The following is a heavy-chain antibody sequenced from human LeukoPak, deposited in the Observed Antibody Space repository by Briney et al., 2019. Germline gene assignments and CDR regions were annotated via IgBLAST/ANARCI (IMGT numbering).Heavy chain of an antibody. D-gene: IGHD2-8*02. V-gene: IGHV3-7*02. CDR1: GFTFSDYW. Sequence: GGSLRLSCTGSGFTFSDYWMTWARQAPGKGLEWVANLRPDGSDKYYVDSVKGRFTISRDNANNSLYLQMNSLRVEDTAVYFCASYLYWWSDLGFWGQGTLVTVSS. J-gene: IGHJ4*02. CDR3: ASYLYWWSDLGF. CDR2: LRPDGSDK.